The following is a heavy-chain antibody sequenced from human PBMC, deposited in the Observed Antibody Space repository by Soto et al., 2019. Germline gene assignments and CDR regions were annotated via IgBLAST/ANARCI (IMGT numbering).Heavy chain of an antibody. D-gene: IGHD4-17*01. CDR1: GFTFRAYA. Sequence: GGSLRLSCAASGFTFRAYAMSWVRQAPGTGREWVAGISASGGRTYYADSVRGRFTISRDDSNNALFLQIDSLRAEDTALYYCAKDPNGDYVGAFDIWGRGTMVTVSS. CDR3: AKDPNGDYVGAFDI. V-gene: IGHV3-23*01. CDR2: ISASGGRT. J-gene: IGHJ3*02.